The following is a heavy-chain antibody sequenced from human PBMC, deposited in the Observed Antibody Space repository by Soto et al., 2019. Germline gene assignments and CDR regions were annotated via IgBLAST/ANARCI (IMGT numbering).Heavy chain of an antibody. CDR3: ARDLGGYCSSASCLDAFDI. V-gene: IGHV3-11*01. J-gene: IGHJ3*02. D-gene: IGHD2-2*01. CDR1: GFTSSDYY. CDR2: ISSGGSDK. Sequence: GGSLRLSCTVSGFTSSDYYMSWIRQAPGKGLEWVSHISSGGSDKYHADSVKGRFTISRDNAKKSLYLQMNSLRAEDTAVYYCARDLGGYCSSASCLDAFDIWGQGTMVTVSS.